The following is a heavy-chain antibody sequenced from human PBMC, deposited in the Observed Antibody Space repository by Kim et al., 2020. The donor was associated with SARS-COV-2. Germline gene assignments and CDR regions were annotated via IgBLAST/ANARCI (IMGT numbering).Heavy chain of an antibody. Sequence: GGSLRLSCEASGFTFSSFAMSWVRQAPGKGLEWVSGISGGGSGTYYADPVKGRFTISRDDSKNTLYMQMSSLRAEDTAVYYCAKEGCSSVSCRARLGMD. CDR1: GFTFSSFA. CDR3: AKEGCSSVSCRARLGMD. V-gene: IGHV3-23*01. CDR2: ISGGGSGT. D-gene: IGHD2-2*01. J-gene: IGHJ6*01.